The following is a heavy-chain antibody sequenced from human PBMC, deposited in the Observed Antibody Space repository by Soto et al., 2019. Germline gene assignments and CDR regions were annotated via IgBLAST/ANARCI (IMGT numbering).Heavy chain of an antibody. CDR1: GYTFTSYG. J-gene: IGHJ3*02. V-gene: IGHV1-18*01. D-gene: IGHD5-18*01. CDR3: ARVCQRAYSYGLGAFDI. Sequence: GASVKVSCKASGYTFTSYGISWVRQAPGQGLEWMGWISAYNGNTNYAQKLQGRATMTTDTSTSTAYMELRSLRSDDTAVYYCARVCQRAYSYGLGAFDIWGQGTMVTVSS. CDR2: ISAYNGNT.